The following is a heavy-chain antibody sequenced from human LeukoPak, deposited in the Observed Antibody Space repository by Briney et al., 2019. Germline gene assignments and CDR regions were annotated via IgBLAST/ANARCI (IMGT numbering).Heavy chain of an antibody. J-gene: IGHJ4*02. V-gene: IGHV4-61*02. CDR1: GGSISRSSYY. CDR2: IYTSGST. Sequence: PSETLSLTCTVSGGSISRSSYYWSWIRQPAGKGLEWIGRIYTSGSTNYNPSLKSRVTISVDTSKNQFSLKLTSVTAADTAVYYCARDQWGWLDYWGQGTLVTVSS. CDR3: ARDQWGWLDY. D-gene: IGHD2-8*01.